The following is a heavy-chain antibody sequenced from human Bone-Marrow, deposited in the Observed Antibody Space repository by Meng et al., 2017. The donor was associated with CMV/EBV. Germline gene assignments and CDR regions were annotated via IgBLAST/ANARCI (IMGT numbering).Heavy chain of an antibody. CDR1: GFTFGDYA. Sequence: GESLKISCTASGFTFGDYAMSWVRQAPGQGLEWVGFIRSKAYGGTTEYAASVKGRFTISRDDSKSIAYLQMNSLKSEATAVYYCTRDGDFWGGYLLAGMDVWGQGTTVTVSS. CDR3: TRDGDFWGGYLLAGMDV. D-gene: IGHD3-3*01. J-gene: IGHJ6*02. CDR2: IRSKAYGGTT. V-gene: IGHV3-49*04.